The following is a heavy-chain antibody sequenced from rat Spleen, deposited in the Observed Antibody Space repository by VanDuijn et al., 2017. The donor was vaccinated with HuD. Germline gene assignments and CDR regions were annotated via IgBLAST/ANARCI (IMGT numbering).Heavy chain of an antibody. CDR2: ITNTGGSI. J-gene: IGHJ2*01. D-gene: IGHD1-4*01. V-gene: IGHV5-31*01. CDR1: GFTFNNYW. Sequence: EVQLVESGGGLVQPGRSMKLSCAASGFTFNNYWMSWIRQAPGKGLEWVASITNTGGSIYYPDSVKGRFTISRDNAQNTLYLQMNSLRSEDTATYYCTRDRVYDFDYWGQGVMVTVSS. CDR3: TRDRVYDFDY.